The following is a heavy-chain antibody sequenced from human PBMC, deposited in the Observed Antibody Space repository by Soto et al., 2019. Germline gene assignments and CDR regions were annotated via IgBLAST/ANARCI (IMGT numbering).Heavy chain of an antibody. CDR2: IYYSGST. J-gene: IGHJ6*02. CDR1: GGSISSGGYY. CDR3: AREPSGSSNQDV. Sequence: QVQLQESGPGLVKPSQTLSLTCTVSGGSISSGGYYWSWIRQHPGKGLEWIGYIYYSGSTYYNPFLKSRVTPSVDTSKNQFSLKLSSVTAADTAVYYCAREPSGSSNQDVWGQGTTVTVSS. D-gene: IGHD3-10*01. V-gene: IGHV4-31*03.